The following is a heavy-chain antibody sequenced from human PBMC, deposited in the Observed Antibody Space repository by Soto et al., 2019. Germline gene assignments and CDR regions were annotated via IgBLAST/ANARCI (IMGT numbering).Heavy chain of an antibody. CDR2: FSYDGHNE. J-gene: IGHJ4*02. D-gene: IGHD3-10*01. CDR1: GVAFSTYG. V-gene: IGHV3-30*18. CDR3: AKDRGFGEYLFDS. Sequence: QVQLVESGGAVVQPGTSLRLSCAASGVAFSTYGVHWVRQAPGKGLEWVAIFSYDGHNEYYTDSVKGRFTISRETSRNTLYLQMDRLRADDTAMYYCAKDRGFGEYLFDSWGQGTLVTVSS.